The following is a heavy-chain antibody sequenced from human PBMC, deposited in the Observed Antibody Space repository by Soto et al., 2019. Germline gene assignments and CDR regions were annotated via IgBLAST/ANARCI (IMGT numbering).Heavy chain of an antibody. CDR3: ARLYGYCIRNSCHGHYAMDV. D-gene: IGHD2-2*01. CDR1: GGSISSGGYS. CDR2: IYHSGST. J-gene: IGHJ6*02. Sequence: SETLSLTCAVSGGSISSGGYSWSWIRQPPGKGLEWIGYIYHSGSTYYNPSLNSRVTVSVDTSKNQFSLKVTSVTAADTAVYYCARLYGYCIRNSCHGHYAMDVWGQGTTVTVSS. V-gene: IGHV4-30-2*03.